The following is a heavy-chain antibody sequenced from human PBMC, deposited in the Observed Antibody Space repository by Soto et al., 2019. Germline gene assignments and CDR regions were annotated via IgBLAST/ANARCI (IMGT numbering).Heavy chain of an antibody. Sequence: GGSLRLSCAASGFTFSSYDMHWVRHATGKGLEWVSAIGTAGDTYYPGSVKGRFTISRENAKNSLYLQMNSLRAGDTAVYYCARGYYYDSSGYSWYFDLWGRGTLVTVSS. CDR1: GFTFSSYD. CDR3: ARGYYYDSSGYSWYFDL. V-gene: IGHV3-13*01. J-gene: IGHJ2*01. CDR2: IGTAGDT. D-gene: IGHD3-22*01.